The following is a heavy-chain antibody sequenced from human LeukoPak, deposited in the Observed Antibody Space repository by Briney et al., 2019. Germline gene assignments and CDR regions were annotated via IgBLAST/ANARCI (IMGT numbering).Heavy chain of an antibody. D-gene: IGHD3-9*01. J-gene: IGHJ5*02. CDR2: IYTSGST. CDR3: ARGLGTIFQEPIINWFDP. CDR1: GGSISSYY. Sequence: PSETLSLTCTVSGGSISSYYWSWIRQPAGKGLEWIGRIYTSGSTNYNPSLKSRVTMSVDTSKNQFSLKLSSVTAADTAVYYCARGLGTIFQEPIINWFDPWGQGTLVTVSS. V-gene: IGHV4-4*07.